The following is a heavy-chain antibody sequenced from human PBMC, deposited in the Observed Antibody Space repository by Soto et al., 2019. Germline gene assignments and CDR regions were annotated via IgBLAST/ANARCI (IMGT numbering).Heavy chain of an antibody. D-gene: IGHD6-13*01. V-gene: IGHV3-9*01. J-gene: IGHJ1*01. CDR1: GFTFDDYA. CDR2: INWNSVSI. CDR3: VKDESINWYSGHFHQ. Sequence: GGSLRLSCAASGFTFDDYAMHWVRQVPGKGLEWVSGINWNSVSIGYGDSVKGRFAISSDNAKNSLHLQMNSLSAEDTAFYYCVKDESINWYSGHFHQWGQGTMVTV.